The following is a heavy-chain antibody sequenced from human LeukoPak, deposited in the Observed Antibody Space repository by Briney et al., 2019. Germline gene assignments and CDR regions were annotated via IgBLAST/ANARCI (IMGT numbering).Heavy chain of an antibody. V-gene: IGHV3-7*01. CDR1: GFTFSDYY. Sequence: GGSLRLSCAASGFTFSDYYMSWIRQAPGKGLEWVANIKQIGGEKYYVDSVKGRFTISRDNAKNSLYLQMNSLRAEDTAVYYCARDMHYYDSSGYYYYFDYWGQGALVTVSS. D-gene: IGHD3-22*01. CDR2: IKQIGGEK. J-gene: IGHJ4*02. CDR3: ARDMHYYDSSGYYYYFDY.